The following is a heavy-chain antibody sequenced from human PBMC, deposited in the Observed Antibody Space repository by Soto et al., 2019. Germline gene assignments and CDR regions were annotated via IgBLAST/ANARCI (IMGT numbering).Heavy chain of an antibody. V-gene: IGHV3-21*01. J-gene: IGHJ6*02. D-gene: IGHD3-22*01. CDR3: ARVQFARDYYDSRGYLNRYYHYGMDV. Sequence: GGSLRLSCAASGFTFSSYSMNWVRQAPGKGLEWVSSISSSSSYIYYADSVKGRFTISRDNAKNSLYLQMNSLRAEDTAVYYCARVQFARDYYDSRGYLNRYYHYGMDVWGQGTTVTVYS. CDR2: ISSSSSYI. CDR1: GFTFSSYS.